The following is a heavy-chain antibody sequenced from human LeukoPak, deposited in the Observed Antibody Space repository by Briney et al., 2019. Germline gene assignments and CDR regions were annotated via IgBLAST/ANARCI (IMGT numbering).Heavy chain of an antibody. D-gene: IGHD6-19*01. Sequence: PSETLSLTCSVSGYSVSSGYYWGWIRQPPGKGLEWIGSFHQSGSTDYNPSLKSRVTISVDTSKNQFSLKLNSVTAADTAVYYCARVGGGPPIVVMAGFDYWGQGMLVTVSS. CDR2: FHQSGST. CDR1: GYSVSSGYY. CDR3: ARVGGGPPIVVMAGFDY. V-gene: IGHV4-38-2*02. J-gene: IGHJ4*02.